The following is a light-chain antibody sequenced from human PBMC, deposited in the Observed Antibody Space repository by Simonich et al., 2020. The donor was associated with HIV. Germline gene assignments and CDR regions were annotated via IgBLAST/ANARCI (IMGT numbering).Light chain of an antibody. CDR1: SSNIGSNT. Sequence: QSVLTQPPSASGTPGQRVTISCSGSSSNIGSNTVNWYQQLPGTAPKPLIYMNNQRPSGVPGRFSGSKSGTSASLAISGLQSEDEADYYCAAWDDSLNGRVFGGGTKLTVL. V-gene: IGLV1-44*01. J-gene: IGLJ3*02. CDR2: MNN. CDR3: AAWDDSLNGRV.